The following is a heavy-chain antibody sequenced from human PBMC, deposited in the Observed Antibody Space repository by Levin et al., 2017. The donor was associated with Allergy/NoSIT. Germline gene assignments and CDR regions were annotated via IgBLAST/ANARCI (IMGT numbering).Heavy chain of an antibody. J-gene: IGHJ6*02. CDR3: ASQDTVTTALWYYGMDV. CDR2: ISGSGGST. Sequence: PGGSLRLSCAASGFTFSSYAMNWVRQAPGKGLEWVSAISGSGGSTYYADSVKGRFTISRDNSKNTLYLQMNSLRAEDTAVYYCASQDTVTTALWYYGMDVWGQGTTVTVSS. D-gene: IGHD4-17*01. V-gene: IGHV3-23*01. CDR1: GFTFSSYA.